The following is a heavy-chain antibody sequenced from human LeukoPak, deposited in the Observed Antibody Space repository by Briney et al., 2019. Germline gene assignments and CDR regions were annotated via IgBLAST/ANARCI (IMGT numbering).Heavy chain of an antibody. CDR2: ISSSGTTI. Sequence: GGSLRLSCAASGFTFSSYSMNWVRQAPGKGLEWVSYISSSGTTIYYADSVKGRFTTSRDNAKNSLYLQMNSLRAEDTAVYYCARAATTYYYDTSGYYWGQGTLVTVSS. CDR1: GFTFSSYS. CDR3: ARAATTYYYDTSGYY. V-gene: IGHV3-48*04. D-gene: IGHD3-22*01. J-gene: IGHJ4*02.